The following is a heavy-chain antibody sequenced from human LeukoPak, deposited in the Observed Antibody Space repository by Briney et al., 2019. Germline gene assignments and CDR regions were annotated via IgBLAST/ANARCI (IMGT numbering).Heavy chain of an antibody. J-gene: IGHJ5*01. CDR1: GFTFSIYS. D-gene: IGHD2-15*01. Sequence: GGSLRLSCAASGFTFSIYSMSWVRQATGKGMEWLSYISTSSTTIYYADSVKGRFTISRDDARNSLSLQMNSLRADDTAVYYCAKEMGYCTGGSCYRWFDSWGQGTLVTVSS. V-gene: IGHV3-48*01. CDR3: AKEMGYCTGGSCYRWFDS. CDR2: ISTSSTTI.